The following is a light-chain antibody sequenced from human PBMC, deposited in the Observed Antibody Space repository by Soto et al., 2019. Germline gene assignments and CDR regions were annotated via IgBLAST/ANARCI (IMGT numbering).Light chain of an antibody. Sequence: DIVMTQSPDSLAVSLVERATINCKSSQSILYYANNKNSLAWYQQKPGQPPKLLIYWASTRESGVPDRFSGSASGTDFTLTISSLQAEDVAVYYCQHYYSPPWTFGQGTKVEIK. CDR3: QHYYSPPWT. CDR1: QSILYYANNKNS. J-gene: IGKJ1*01. V-gene: IGKV4-1*01. CDR2: WAS.